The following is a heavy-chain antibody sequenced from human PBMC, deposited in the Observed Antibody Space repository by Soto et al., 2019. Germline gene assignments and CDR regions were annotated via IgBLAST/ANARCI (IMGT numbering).Heavy chain of an antibody. Sequence: GGSLRLSCAVSGFTLSDHYMDWVLQTPGTGLEWVARTRNKASRYTTEYAASVQGRFTISRDDSENSLYLQLNSLKTEDTAVYHCARAKSSGYIDLWGRGALVTVSS. CDR1: GFTLSDHY. V-gene: IGHV3-72*01. CDR2: TRNKASRYTT. J-gene: IGHJ2*01. D-gene: IGHD3-10*01. CDR3: ARAKSSGYIDL.